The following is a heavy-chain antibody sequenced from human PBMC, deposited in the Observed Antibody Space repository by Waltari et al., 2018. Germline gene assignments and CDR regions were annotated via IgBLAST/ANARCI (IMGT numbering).Heavy chain of an antibody. CDR2: IYYSGST. D-gene: IGHD3-22*01. V-gene: IGHV4-39*01. J-gene: IGHJ4*02. CDR3: ARRTLNYYDSSGYYNY. CDR1: GGSISSRRYY. Sequence: QLQLQESGPGLVKPSETLSLTCTVSGGSISSRRYYWGWIRQPPGKGLEWIGSIYYSGSTYYNPSLKSRVTISVDTSKNQFSLKLSSVTAADTAVYYCARRTLNYYDSSGYYNYWGQGTLVTVSS.